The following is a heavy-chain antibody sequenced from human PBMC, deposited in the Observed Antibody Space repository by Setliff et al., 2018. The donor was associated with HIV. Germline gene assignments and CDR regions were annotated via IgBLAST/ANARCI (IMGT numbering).Heavy chain of an antibody. D-gene: IGHD2-15*01. CDR1: GFNFNNHA. CDR2: ISDDGSAK. Sequence: GGSLRLSCAASGFNFNNHAMHWVRQAPGKGPECVAVISDDGSAKYYGDSVKGRFTISRDNSKDTLYFGLNSLRSDDTAVYYCAKDGRGYCSGGSCYPGCWGQGTLVTVS. J-gene: IGHJ4*02. V-gene: IGHV3-30*14. CDR3: AKDGRGYCSGGSCYPGC.